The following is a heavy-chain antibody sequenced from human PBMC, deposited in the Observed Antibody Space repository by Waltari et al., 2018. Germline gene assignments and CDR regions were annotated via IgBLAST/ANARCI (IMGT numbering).Heavy chain of an antibody. V-gene: IGHV3-15*01. D-gene: IGHD2-21*01. CDR2: IKSKTDGGTT. J-gene: IGHJ4*02. CDR3: TTDSGFLY. Sequence: ELQLVESGGGLVKPGGSLSLSCAASGFPFINAWLTWVRQAPGKGLEWVGRIKSKTDGGTTDYAATVKGRFTISRDDSKNTRYLQMNSLKTEDTAVYYCTTDSGFLYWGQGTLVTVSS. CDR1: GFPFINAW.